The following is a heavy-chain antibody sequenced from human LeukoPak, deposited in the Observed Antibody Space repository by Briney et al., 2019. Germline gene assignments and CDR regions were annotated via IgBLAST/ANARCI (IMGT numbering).Heavy chain of an antibody. CDR2: ISYDGSNK. Sequence: GGSLRLSCAVSGFTFSSYGMHWVRQAPGKGLEWVAVISYDGSNKYYADSVKGRFTISRDNSKNTLYLQVNSLRAEDTAVYYCAKDPYGSGSYYISLQYYFDYWGQGTLVTVSS. V-gene: IGHV3-30*18. CDR3: AKDPYGSGSYYISLQYYFDY. D-gene: IGHD3-10*01. CDR1: GFTFSSYG. J-gene: IGHJ4*02.